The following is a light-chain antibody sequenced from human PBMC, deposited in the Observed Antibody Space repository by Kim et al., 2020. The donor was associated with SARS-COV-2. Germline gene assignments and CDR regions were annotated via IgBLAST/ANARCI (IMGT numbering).Light chain of an antibody. J-gene: IGLJ1*01. CDR2: YDS. Sequence: APGKKERSHCKRNNSGSKSVHRNRQKPGQAPAMVIYYDSDRPPVTPERFSGSNCGNTSTLTISRVEAVDESDYYCQVWDSSSDGVFGTGTKV. V-gene: IGLV3-21*04. CDR1: NSGSKS. CDR3: QVWDSSSDGV.